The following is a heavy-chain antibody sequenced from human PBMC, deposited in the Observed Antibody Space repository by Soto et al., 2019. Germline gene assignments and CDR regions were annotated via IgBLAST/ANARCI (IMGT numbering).Heavy chain of an antibody. CDR2: ISYDGSNK. J-gene: IGHJ4*02. D-gene: IGHD6-13*01. CDR1: GFTFSSYG. V-gene: IGHV3-30*18. Sequence: QVQLVESGGGVVQPGRSLRLSCAASGFTFSSYGMHWVRQAPGKGLAWVAVISYDGSNKYYADSVKGRFTISRDNSKNTLYLQMNSLRAEDTAVYYGAKSGAAADYFDYWGQGTLVTVSS. CDR3: AKSGAAADYFDY.